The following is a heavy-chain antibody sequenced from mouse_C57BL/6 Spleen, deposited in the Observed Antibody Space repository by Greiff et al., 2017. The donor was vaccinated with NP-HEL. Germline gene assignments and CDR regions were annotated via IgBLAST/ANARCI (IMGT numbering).Heavy chain of an antibody. CDR3: TRSTTVVVSDY. CDR2: IDPETGGT. CDR1: GYTFTDYE. V-gene: IGHV1-15*01. Sequence: VHLVESGAELVRPGASVTLSCKASGYTFTDYEMHWVKQTPVHGLEWIGAIDPETGGTAYNQKFKDKAILTADKSSSTAYMELRSLTSEDSAVYYCTRSTTVVVSDYWGQGTTLTVSS. D-gene: IGHD1-1*01. J-gene: IGHJ2*01.